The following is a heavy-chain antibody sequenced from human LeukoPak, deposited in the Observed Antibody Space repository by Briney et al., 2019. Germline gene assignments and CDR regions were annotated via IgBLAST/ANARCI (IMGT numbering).Heavy chain of an antibody. CDR3: ATTGEWELPFDY. CDR2: IYPGDSDT. J-gene: IGHJ4*02. Sequence: ASVKVSCKASGYTFTSYWIGWVRQMPGKGLEWMGIIYPGDSDTRYSPSFQGQVTISADKSISTAYLQWSSLKASDTAMYYCATTGEWELPFDYWGQGTLVTVSS. CDR1: GYTFTSYW. V-gene: IGHV5-51*01. D-gene: IGHD1-26*01.